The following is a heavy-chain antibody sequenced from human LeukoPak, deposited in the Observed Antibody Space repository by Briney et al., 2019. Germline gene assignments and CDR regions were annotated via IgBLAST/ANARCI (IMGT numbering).Heavy chain of an antibody. J-gene: IGHJ4*02. V-gene: IGHV4-4*02. D-gene: IGHD1-14*01. Sequence: PSETLSLTCAVSGGSISTYNWWSWVRQPPGKGLEWIGEIFYSGSTNYNPSLKSRVTISGDTSKNQFSLRLSSVTAADTAVYYCAREGRTPGDYWGQGTLVTVSS. CDR2: IFYSGST. CDR1: GGSISTYNW. CDR3: AREGRTPGDY.